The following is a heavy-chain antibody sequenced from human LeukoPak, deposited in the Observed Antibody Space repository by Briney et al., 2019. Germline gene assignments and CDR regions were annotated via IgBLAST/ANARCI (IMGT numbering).Heavy chain of an antibody. CDR2: ISSSSSYI. Sequence: GGSLRLSCAASGFTFSNYNMNWVRQAPGKGLEWVSSISSSSSYIYYADSVKGRFTISRDNAKNSLYLQMNSLRAEDTAVYYCARVTFYDSSGYYKVSDYWGQGTLVTVSS. J-gene: IGHJ4*02. CDR1: GFTFSNYN. CDR3: ARVTFYDSSGYYKVSDY. V-gene: IGHV3-21*01. D-gene: IGHD3-22*01.